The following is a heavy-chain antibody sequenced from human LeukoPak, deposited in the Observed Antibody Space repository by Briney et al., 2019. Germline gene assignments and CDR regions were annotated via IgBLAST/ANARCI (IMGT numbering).Heavy chain of an antibody. CDR2: IYTSGST. D-gene: IGHD2-2*01. CDR3: ARDDIVVVPAAQNYYYYYMDV. J-gene: IGHJ6*03. Sequence: SETLSLTCTVSGGSISSYYWSWIRQPAGKGLEWIGRIYTSGSTNYNPSLKSRVTMSVDTSKNQFSLKLSSVTAADTAVYYCARDDIVVVPAAQNYYYYYMDVWGKGTTVTVSS. CDR1: GGSISSYY. V-gene: IGHV4-4*07.